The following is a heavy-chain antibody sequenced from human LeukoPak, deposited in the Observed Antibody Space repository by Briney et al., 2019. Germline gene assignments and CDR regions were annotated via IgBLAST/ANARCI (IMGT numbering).Heavy chain of an antibody. CDR2: INAGNGNI. Sequence: ASVKVSCKASGYTFSTYAMHWVRQVPGQRLEWMGWINAGNGNIKYSQKFQGRVTITRDTPASTAYMELSSLRSEDTAVYYCATDWSAAGTRDFDYWGQGTLVTVSS. CDR3: ATDWSAAGTRDFDY. D-gene: IGHD6-13*01. J-gene: IGHJ4*02. V-gene: IGHV1-3*01. CDR1: GYTFSTYA.